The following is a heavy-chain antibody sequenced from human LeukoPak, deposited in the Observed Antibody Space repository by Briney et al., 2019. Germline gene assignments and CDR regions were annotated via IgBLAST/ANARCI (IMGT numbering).Heavy chain of an antibody. Sequence: ASVKVSCKASGYTFTSYGISWVRQAPGQGLEWMGWISAYNGNTNYAQKLQGRVTMTTDTSTSTAYMELRSLRSDDTAVYYCARVGNYYDFRGAFDIWGQGTMVTVSS. J-gene: IGHJ3*02. CDR2: ISAYNGNT. D-gene: IGHD3-22*01. V-gene: IGHV1-18*01. CDR3: ARVGNYYDFRGAFDI. CDR1: GYTFTSYG.